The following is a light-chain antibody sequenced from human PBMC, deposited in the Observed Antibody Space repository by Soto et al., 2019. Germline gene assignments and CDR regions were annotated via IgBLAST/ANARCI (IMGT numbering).Light chain of an antibody. CDR3: SSYTSSSTF. V-gene: IGLV2-14*01. CDR2: DVS. J-gene: IGLJ1*01. Sequence: QSALTQPASVSGPPGQSITISCTGTSSDVGGYNYVSWYQQHPGKAPKLMIYDVSNRPSGVSNRFSGSKSGNTASLTISGLQAEDEADYYCSSYTSSSTFFGTGTKVTVL. CDR1: SSDVGGYNY.